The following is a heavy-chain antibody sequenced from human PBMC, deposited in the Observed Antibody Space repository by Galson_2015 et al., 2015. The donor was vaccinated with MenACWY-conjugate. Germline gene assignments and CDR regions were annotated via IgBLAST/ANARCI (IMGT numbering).Heavy chain of an antibody. CDR2: ISYDGSNK. D-gene: IGHD3-10*01. Sequence: SLRLSCAASGFTFSSYGMHWVRQAPGKGLEWVAVISYDGSNKYYADSVKGRFTISRDNSKNTLYLQMDSLRAEDTAVYYCAKGSMVRGIIITRDYWGQGTLVTVSS. CDR1: GFTFSSYG. J-gene: IGHJ4*02. CDR3: AKGSMVRGIIITRDY. V-gene: IGHV3-30*18.